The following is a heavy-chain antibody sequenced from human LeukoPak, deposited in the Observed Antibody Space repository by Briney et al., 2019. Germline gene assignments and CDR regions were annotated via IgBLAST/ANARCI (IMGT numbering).Heavy chain of an antibody. CDR2: ISSSSSTI. CDR3: ASIPMASYYYDSSGYYTLMGDY. CDR1: GFTFSSYS. J-gene: IGHJ4*02. D-gene: IGHD3-22*01. V-gene: IGHV3-48*02. Sequence: PGGSLRLSCAASGFTFSSYSMNWVRQAPGKGLEWVSYISSSSSTIYYADSVKGRFTVSRDNAKNSLYLQMNSLRDEDTAVYYCASIPMASYYYDSSGYYTLMGDYWGQGTLVTVSP.